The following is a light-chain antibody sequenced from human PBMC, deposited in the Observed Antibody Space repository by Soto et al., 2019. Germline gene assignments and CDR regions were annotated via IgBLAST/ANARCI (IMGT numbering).Light chain of an antibody. CDR2: GAS. CDR1: QSVSNIY. Sequence: LVLTHSPGTLSCSPGETAALSFRASQSVSNIYLGWYQQKPGQAPRLLIYGASNRATGIPDRFSGSGSGTDFTLTISRLEPEDFAVYYCQQYGSSGTFGQGTKVDIK. J-gene: IGKJ1*01. CDR3: QQYGSSGT. V-gene: IGKV3-20*01.